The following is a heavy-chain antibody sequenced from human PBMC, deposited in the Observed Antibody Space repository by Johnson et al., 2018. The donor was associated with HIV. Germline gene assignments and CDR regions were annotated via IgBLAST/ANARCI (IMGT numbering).Heavy chain of an antibody. Sequence: VQLLESGGGLVKPGGSLRLSCAASGFTFRSYAMHWVRQAPGKGLEWVAVISYDGSNKYYADSVKGRFTISRDNSKNTLYLQMNSLRAEDTAVYHCAKMGYSGSYYVGVFDIWGQGTMVTVSS. D-gene: IGHD1-26*01. CDR2: ISYDGSNK. J-gene: IGHJ3*02. CDR1: GFTFRSYA. V-gene: IGHV3-30*04. CDR3: AKMGYSGSYYVGVFDI.